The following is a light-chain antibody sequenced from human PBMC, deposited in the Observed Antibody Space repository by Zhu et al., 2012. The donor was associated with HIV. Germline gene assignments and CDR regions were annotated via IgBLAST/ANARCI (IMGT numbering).Light chain of an antibody. V-gene: IGKV1-9*01. CDR3: QQLNTYPLST. J-gene: IGKJ3*01. CDR1: ESIRRY. Sequence: DVQLTQSPSFLSASVGDRVTITCRASESIRRYLAWYQQRPGKAPKLLIYDASTLQSGVPSTFSGSGSGTEFNLTISSLQPEDFAIYYCQQLNTYPLSTFGPGTKVDIK. CDR2: DAS.